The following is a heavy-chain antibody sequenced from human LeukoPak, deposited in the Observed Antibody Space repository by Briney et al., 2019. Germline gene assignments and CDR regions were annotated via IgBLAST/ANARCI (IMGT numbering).Heavy chain of an antibody. CDR2: IMPLFGTA. V-gene: IGHV1-69*05. CDR1: GGTFNNSA. Sequence: SVKVSCKTSGGTFNNSAISLVRQAPGQGLEWLGGIMPLFGTAGYAQKFQGRVTITKDESTRTVYLELTSLTSDDTAVYYCARDVHGDYGSGWFDPWGQGTLVSVSS. J-gene: IGHJ5*02. CDR3: ARDVHGDYGSGWFDP. D-gene: IGHD4-17*01.